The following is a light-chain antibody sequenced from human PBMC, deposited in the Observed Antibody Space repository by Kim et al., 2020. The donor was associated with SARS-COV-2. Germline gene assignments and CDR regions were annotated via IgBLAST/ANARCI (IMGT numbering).Light chain of an antibody. Sequence: PGERATLSCRASQTVCSTCLAWYQQKPGQAPSLLIYSASTRATGIPDRFSGGGSGTDFTLTISRLEPEDFAVYYCQQYGTSPPYTFGQGTKVDIK. CDR2: SAS. V-gene: IGKV3-20*01. CDR3: QQYGTSPPYT. J-gene: IGKJ2*01. CDR1: QTVCSTC.